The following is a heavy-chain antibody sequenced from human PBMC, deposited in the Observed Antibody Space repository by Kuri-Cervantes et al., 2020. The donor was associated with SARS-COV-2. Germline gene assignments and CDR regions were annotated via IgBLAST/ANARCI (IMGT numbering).Heavy chain of an antibody. J-gene: IGHJ4*02. V-gene: IGHV3-74*01. Sequence: GGSLRLSCTAFGFTISSYWMHWVRQVPGKGLVWVSRISNDGTYTDYADSVKGRFTISRDNARSSLYLQLDSLKAEDTALYYCATSMVTFGGFIIQYYFNYWGQGTLVTVSS. CDR3: ATSMVTFGGFIIQYYFNY. D-gene: IGHD3-16*02. CDR1: GFTISSYW. CDR2: ISNDGTYT.